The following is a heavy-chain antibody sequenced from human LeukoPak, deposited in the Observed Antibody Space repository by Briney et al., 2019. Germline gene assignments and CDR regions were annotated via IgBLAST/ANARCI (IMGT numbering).Heavy chain of an antibody. CDR1: GYSFTSYW. Sequence: GESLKISCKGSGYSFTSYWIGWVRQMPGKGLGWMGIIYPGDSDTRYSPSFQGQVTISADKSISTAYLQWSSLKASDTAMYYCARRVGYYDSSGYYPYPNDAFDIWGQGTMVTVSS. J-gene: IGHJ3*02. D-gene: IGHD3-22*01. CDR3: ARRVGYYDSSGYYPYPNDAFDI. V-gene: IGHV5-51*01. CDR2: IYPGDSDT.